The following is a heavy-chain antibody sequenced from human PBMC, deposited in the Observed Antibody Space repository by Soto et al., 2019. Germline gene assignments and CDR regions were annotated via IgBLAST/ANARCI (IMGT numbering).Heavy chain of an antibody. CDR2: INPASGST. V-gene: IGHV1-46*01. J-gene: IGHJ4*02. CDR1: GYTFTHYY. CDR3: ARDLAACDY. Sequence: QVQLVQSGAEVKKPGASVKLSCRTSGYTFTHYYIHWVRQAPGQGLEWLAIINPASGSTNYAQDFQGRVTLTMDTSTTTDYMQLSGLRAEETAIFYCARDLAACDYLGQGTLVTVSS. D-gene: IGHD6-13*01.